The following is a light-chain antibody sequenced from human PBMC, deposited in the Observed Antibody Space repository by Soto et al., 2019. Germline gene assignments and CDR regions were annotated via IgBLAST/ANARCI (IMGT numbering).Light chain of an antibody. CDR1: SSDIGAYNY. J-gene: IGLJ2*01. CDR2: DVN. V-gene: IGLV2-14*01. CDR3: ASYTSHTPLI. Sequence: SALTQPASVSGSPGQSITISCTGSSSDIGAYNYVSWYRQVPGKAPKLMINDVNNRPSGVSSRFSGSKSGNTASLTISGLQAEDEADYYCASYTSHTPLIFGGGTKLTVL.